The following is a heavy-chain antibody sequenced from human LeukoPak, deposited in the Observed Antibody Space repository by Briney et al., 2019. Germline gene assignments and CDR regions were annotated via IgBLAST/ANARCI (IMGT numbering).Heavy chain of an antibody. CDR2: ISSSGGTM. Sequence: TGGSLRLSCAASGFTFSDYYMGWIRQAPGKGLDWVSYISSSGGTMYYADSVKGRFTISRDNAENSLYLQMNSLRAEDTAVYYCARARGSYAFDIWGQGTMVTVSS. D-gene: IGHD2-15*01. CDR3: ARARGSYAFDI. V-gene: IGHV3-11*04. J-gene: IGHJ3*02. CDR1: GFTFSDYY.